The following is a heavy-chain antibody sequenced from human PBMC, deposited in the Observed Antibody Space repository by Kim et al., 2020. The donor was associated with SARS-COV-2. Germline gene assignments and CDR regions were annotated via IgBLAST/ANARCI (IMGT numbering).Heavy chain of an antibody. D-gene: IGHD3-16*02. CDR2: IYYSGST. CDR1: GGSISSGGYY. V-gene: IGHV4-31*03. CDR3: AGGFMLTFGGVIVMEGGFDY. J-gene: IGHJ4*02. Sequence: SETLSLTCTVSGGSISSGGYYWSWIREHPGKVLEWIGYIYYSGSTYYNPSLKSRVTISVDTSKNQFSLKLSSVTAAATAVYYCAGGFMLTFGGVIVMEGGFDYWGQRTLVTVSS.